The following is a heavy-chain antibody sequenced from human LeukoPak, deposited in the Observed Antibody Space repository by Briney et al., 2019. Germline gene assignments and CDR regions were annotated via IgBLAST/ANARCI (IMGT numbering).Heavy chain of an antibody. Sequence: PGGSLRLSCAASGFTFSSYAMSWVRQAPGKGLEWVSAISGSGGSTYYADSVKGRFTISRDNSKNTLYLQMNSLRAEDTAVYYCAKCGSGSATEYYFDYWGQGTLVTVAS. CDR3: AKCGSGSATEYYFDY. D-gene: IGHD3-10*01. CDR1: GFTFSSYA. V-gene: IGHV3-23*01. CDR2: ISGSGGST. J-gene: IGHJ4*02.